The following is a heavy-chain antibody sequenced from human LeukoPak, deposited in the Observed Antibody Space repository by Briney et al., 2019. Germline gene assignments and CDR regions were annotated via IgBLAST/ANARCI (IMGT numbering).Heavy chain of an antibody. Sequence: PSETLSLTCAVYGGSFSGYHWSWIRQPPGKGLEWIGEINRSGSTNYNPSLKSRVTISVDTSKNQFSLKLSSVTAADTAVYYCARGIIAARLNYYYMDVWGEGTTVTVSS. D-gene: IGHD6-6*01. CDR2: INRSGST. J-gene: IGHJ6*03. CDR1: GGSFSGYH. CDR3: ARGIIAARLNYYYMDV. V-gene: IGHV4-34*01.